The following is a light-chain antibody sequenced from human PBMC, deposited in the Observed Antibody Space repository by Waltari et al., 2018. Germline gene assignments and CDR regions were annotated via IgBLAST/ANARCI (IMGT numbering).Light chain of an antibody. CDR2: EVN. V-gene: IGLV2-23*02. Sequence: QSALTQPASVSGSPGQSITISCTGTSRAVGHYYFSSWYQQYPGKAPKVIIYEVNKRPSGVSDRFAGSKSGNTASLTISGLQPEDEADYHCCSYATRNTPVAFGGGTKVTLL. J-gene: IGLJ2*01. CDR1: SRAVGHYYF. CDR3: CSYATRNTPVA.